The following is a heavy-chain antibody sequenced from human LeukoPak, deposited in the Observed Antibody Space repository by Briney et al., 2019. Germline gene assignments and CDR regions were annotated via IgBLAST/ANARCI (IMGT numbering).Heavy chain of an antibody. CDR1: GYTFTSNY. J-gene: IGHJ4*02. CDR2: INPSGGST. V-gene: IGHV1-46*01. CDR3: ARNTNSGFDY. Sequence: ASVKVSCKASGYTFTSNYIHWVRQAPVQGLEWMGFINPSGGSTSYAQKFQVRITMTTDTSTNTVCMELSSLRSEDTAVYYCARNTNSGFDYWGQGTLVTVSS. D-gene: IGHD2-8*01.